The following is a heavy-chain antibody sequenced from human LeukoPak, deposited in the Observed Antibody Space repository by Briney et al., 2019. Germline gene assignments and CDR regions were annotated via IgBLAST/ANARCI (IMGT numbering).Heavy chain of an antibody. CDR3: AKGRDYSNQYYFDY. CDR1: GFTFDDYA. Sequence: GGSLRLSCAASGFTFDDYAMHWVRQAPGKGLEWVSGISWNSGSIGYADSVKGRFTISRDNAKNSLYLQMNSLRAEDTALYYCAKGRDYSNQYYFDYWGQGTLVTVSS. J-gene: IGHJ4*02. CDR2: ISWNSGSI. V-gene: IGHV3-9*01. D-gene: IGHD4-11*01.